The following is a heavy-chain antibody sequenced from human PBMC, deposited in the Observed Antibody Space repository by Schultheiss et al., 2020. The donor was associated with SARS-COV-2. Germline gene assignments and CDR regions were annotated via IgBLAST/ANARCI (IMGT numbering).Heavy chain of an antibody. CDR3: AKDDGRTIFDGDYYYYYYMDV. CDR2: ISGSGGST. V-gene: IGHV3-23*01. CDR1: GFTFSSYA. D-gene: IGHD3-3*01. J-gene: IGHJ6*03. Sequence: GESLKISCAASGFTFSSYAMSWVRQAPGKGLEWVSAISGSGGSTYYADSVKGRFTISRDTSKNTLYLQMNSLRAEDTAVYYCAKDDGRTIFDGDYYYYYYMDVWGKGTTVTVSS.